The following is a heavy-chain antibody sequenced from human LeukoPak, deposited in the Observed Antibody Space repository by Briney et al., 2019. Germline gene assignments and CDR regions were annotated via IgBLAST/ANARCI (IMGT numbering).Heavy chain of an antibody. CDR3: ARTGPKGGFDY. CDR2: ISSSSSYI. Sequence: GGSLRLSCAASGFTFSSYSMNWVRQAPGKGLEWVSSISSSSSYIYYADSVKGRFTISRDNAKNSLYLQMNGLRAEDTAVYYCARTGPKGGFDYWGKGTLVTVSS. J-gene: IGHJ4*02. D-gene: IGHD3-16*01. V-gene: IGHV3-21*01. CDR1: GFTFSSYS.